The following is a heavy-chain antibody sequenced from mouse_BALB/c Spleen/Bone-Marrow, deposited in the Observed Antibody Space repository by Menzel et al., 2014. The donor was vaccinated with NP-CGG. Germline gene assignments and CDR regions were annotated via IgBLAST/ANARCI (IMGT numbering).Heavy chain of an antibody. CDR3: AKKPTIGTIGY. Sequence: QVQLQQSGPGLVQPSQSLSIPCTVSGFSLTNYGEHWVRQSPGKGLEWLGVIWSGGSTDYNAAFISRLTTSKDNSKSQVFFKMNSLQANDTAIYYCAKKPTIGTIGYWGQGTTLTVSS. CDR2: IWSGGST. V-gene: IGHV2-2*02. J-gene: IGHJ2*01. D-gene: IGHD2-14*01. CDR1: GFSLTNYG.